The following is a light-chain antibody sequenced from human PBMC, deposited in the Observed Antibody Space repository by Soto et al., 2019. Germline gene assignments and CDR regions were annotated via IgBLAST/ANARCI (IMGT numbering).Light chain of an antibody. Sequence: LSCWASQSVISNLAWYQQKPGQAPRLLIYGASARATGIPARFSGSGSGTEFTLTISSLESEDSAVYYCQQYSSWPPWTFGQGTKVEIK. CDR2: GAS. J-gene: IGKJ1*01. V-gene: IGKV3-15*01. CDR1: QSVISN. CDR3: QQYSSWPPWT.